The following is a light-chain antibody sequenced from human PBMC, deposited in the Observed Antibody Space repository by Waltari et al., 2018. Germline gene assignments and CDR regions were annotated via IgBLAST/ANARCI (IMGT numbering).Light chain of an antibody. CDR2: KAS. V-gene: IGKV1-5*03. CDR3: QEYDGLPVT. CDR1: QSVKNN. Sequence: DIQMTQSPSTLSASVGDRITITCRTSQSVKNNLAWYQQKPGKAPKVLIHKASRLEGGVPSRFSGSGYGTEFTLTISSLQPDDFATYYCQEYDGLPVTFGGGTRVEIK. J-gene: IGKJ4*01.